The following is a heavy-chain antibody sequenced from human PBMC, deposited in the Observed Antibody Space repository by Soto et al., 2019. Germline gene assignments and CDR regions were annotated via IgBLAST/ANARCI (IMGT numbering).Heavy chain of an antibody. CDR3: AKGYSGYDSNPYYYYGMDV. CDR2: IYYSGST. V-gene: IGHV4-39*07. Sequence: SETLSLTCTVSGGSISSSSYYWGWIRQPPGKGLEWIGSIYYSGSTYYNPSLKSRVTISVDTSKNQFSLKLSSVTAADTAVYYCAKGYSGYDSNPYYYYGMDVWGQGTTVTVSS. J-gene: IGHJ6*02. D-gene: IGHD5-12*01. CDR1: GGSISSSSYY.